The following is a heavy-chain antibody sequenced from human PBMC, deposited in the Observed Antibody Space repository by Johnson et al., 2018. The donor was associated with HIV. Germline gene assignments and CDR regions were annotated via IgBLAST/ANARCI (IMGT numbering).Heavy chain of an antibody. J-gene: IGHJ3*02. CDR2: INWNGGRT. D-gene: IGHD6-13*01. CDR1: GFILSNYG. Sequence: QVQLVESGGGVVQPGRSLRLSCAASGFILSNYGMHWVRQAPGKGLEWVSGINWNGGRTRYADSVNGRFTISRDNAKNSLYLQMNSLRAGDTAVYYCARGKGAAAAEAFDIWGQGTMVTVSS. CDR3: ARGKGAAAAEAFDI. V-gene: IGHV3-NL1*01.